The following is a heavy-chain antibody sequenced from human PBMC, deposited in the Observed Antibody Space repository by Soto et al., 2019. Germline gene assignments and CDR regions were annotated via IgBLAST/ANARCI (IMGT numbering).Heavy chain of an antibody. CDR1: GGSTNSGNYY. J-gene: IGHJ5*02. Sequence: SETLSLTCIVSGGSTNSGNYYWGWIRQSPGKGLEWIESIYYSGGTLNNPSFRGRVTMSVDTSKNQFTLKLTSVTAADTGVYYCARQGGSGWYPPSCFAPWGQGTSDNVSS. CDR2: IYYSGGT. V-gene: IGHV4-39*01. CDR3: ARQGGSGWYPPSCFAP. D-gene: IGHD6-19*01.